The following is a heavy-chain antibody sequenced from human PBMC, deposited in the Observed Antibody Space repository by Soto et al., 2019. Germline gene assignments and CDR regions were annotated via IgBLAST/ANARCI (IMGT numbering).Heavy chain of an antibody. D-gene: IGHD6-19*01. Sequence: HGESLKISCKGSGYSFTSYWIGWVRQMPGKGLEWMGIIYPGDSDTRYSPSFQGQVTISADKSISTAYLQWSSLKASDTAMYYCARVFIAVAGMRYNWFDPWGQGTLVTVSS. CDR1: GYSFTSYW. CDR2: IYPGDSDT. CDR3: ARVFIAVAGMRYNWFDP. J-gene: IGHJ5*02. V-gene: IGHV5-51*01.